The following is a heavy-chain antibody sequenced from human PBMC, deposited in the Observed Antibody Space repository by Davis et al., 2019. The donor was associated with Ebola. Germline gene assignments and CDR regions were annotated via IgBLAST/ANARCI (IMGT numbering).Heavy chain of an antibody. CDR2: IDHSGST. Sequence: MPSETLSLTCAVYGGSFSAYYWTWIRQPPGKGLEWIGEIDHSGSTNYNPSLKSRVTISVDTSKNQFSLKLSSVTAADTAVYYCARRSNSPFDYWGQETLVTVSS. CDR3: ARRSNSPFDY. J-gene: IGHJ4*02. CDR1: GGSFSAYY. V-gene: IGHV4-34*01. D-gene: IGHD6-6*01.